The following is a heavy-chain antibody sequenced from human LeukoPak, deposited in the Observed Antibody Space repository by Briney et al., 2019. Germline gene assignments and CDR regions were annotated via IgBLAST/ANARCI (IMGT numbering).Heavy chain of an antibody. CDR1: GFTFRSYW. CDR2: INSDGSST. CDR3: VRVEVAAAATKPDY. D-gene: IGHD6-13*01. J-gene: IGHJ4*02. V-gene: IGHV3-74*01. Sequence: GGSLRLSCAASGFTFRSYWMHWVRQAPGKGLVWVSRINSDGSSTSYADSVKGRFTISRDNAKNTLYLQMNSLRGDDTAVYYRVRVEVAAAATKPDYWGQGTLVTVSS.